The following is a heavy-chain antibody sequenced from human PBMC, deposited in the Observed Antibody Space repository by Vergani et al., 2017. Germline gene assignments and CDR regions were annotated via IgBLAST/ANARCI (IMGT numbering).Heavy chain of an antibody. J-gene: IGHJ6*03. CDR1: GGSFSGYY. CDR2: INHSGST. D-gene: IGHD2-2*01. CDR3: ARGIGYQLLYSYDYYMDV. V-gene: IGHV4-34*01. Sequence: QVQLQQWGAGLLKPSETLSLTCAVYGGSFSGYYWSWIRQPPGKGLEWIGEINHSGSTNYNPSLKSRVTISVDTSKNQFSLKLSSVTAADTAVYYGARGIGYQLLYSYDYYMDVWGKGTTVTVSS.